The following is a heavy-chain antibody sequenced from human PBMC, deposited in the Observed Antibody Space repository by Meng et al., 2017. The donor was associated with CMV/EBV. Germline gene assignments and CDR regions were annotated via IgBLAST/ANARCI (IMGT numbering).Heavy chain of an antibody. J-gene: IGHJ6*02. CDR3: ARDFVRGRSMDV. Sequence: SVKVSCKASGGTFISYTISWVRQAPGQGLEWMGRIIPILGIANYAQKFQGRVTITADKSTSTAYMELSSLRSEDTAVYYCARDFVRGRSMDVWGQGTTVTVSS. D-gene: IGHD2-8*01. CDR1: GGTFISYT. V-gene: IGHV1-69*04. CDR2: IIPILGIA.